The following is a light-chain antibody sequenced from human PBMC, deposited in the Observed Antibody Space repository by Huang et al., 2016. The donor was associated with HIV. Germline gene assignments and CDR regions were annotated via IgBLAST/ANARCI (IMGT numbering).Light chain of an antibody. CDR3: QQTYSTPWT. V-gene: IGKV1-39*01. CDR1: QTISDD. J-gene: IGKJ1*01. Sequence: DIQMTQSPSSLPASIGDRVTITCRASQTISDDLNWYQQKPGKAPKVLIYDASRLQSGVPSRFIGSGSGTDFTLTISSLQREDFATYFCQQTYSTPWTFGQGTKVEVK. CDR2: DAS.